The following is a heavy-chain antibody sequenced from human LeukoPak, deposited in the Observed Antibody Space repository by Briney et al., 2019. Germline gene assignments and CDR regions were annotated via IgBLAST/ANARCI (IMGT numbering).Heavy chain of an antibody. Sequence: SETLSLTFTVSGGSISSYYWSWIRQPPGKGLEWIGYIYYSGSTNYNPSLKSRVTISVDTSKNQFSLKLSSVTAADTAVYYCASIDRGTPDSWGQGTLVTVSS. D-gene: IGHD3-10*01. J-gene: IGHJ5*01. CDR3: ASIDRGTPDS. CDR2: IYYSGST. CDR1: GGSISSYY. V-gene: IGHV4-59*08.